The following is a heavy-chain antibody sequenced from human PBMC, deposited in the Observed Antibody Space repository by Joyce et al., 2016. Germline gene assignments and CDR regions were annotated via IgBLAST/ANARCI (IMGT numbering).Heavy chain of an antibody. CDR2: IIPIFVTA. V-gene: IGHV1-69*12. CDR3: ARGGSCSGGTCYSSAYYYGMDV. J-gene: IGHJ6*02. Sequence: QVQLVQSGAEVKKPGSSVKVSCKASGGTFSSYAISWVRQAPGQGLEWMGGIIPIFVTANYAQKFQGRVTITADESTSTAYMELSSLRSEDTAVYYCARGGSCSGGTCYSSAYYYGMDVWGQGTTVTVSS. CDR1: GGTFSSYA. D-gene: IGHD2-15*01.